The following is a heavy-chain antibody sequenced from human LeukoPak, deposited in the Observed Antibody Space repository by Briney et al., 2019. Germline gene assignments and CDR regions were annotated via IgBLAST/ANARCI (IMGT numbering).Heavy chain of an antibody. Sequence: SETLSLTCTVSGVSSSSSSYYWGWIRQPPGKGLEWIGSIYYSGSTYYNPSLKSRVTISVDTSKNQFSLKLSSVTAADTAVYYCAKYDYVWGSYRYTEGFDYWGQGTLVTVSS. V-gene: IGHV4-39*01. J-gene: IGHJ4*02. D-gene: IGHD3-16*02. CDR1: GVSSSSSSYY. CDR2: IYYSGST. CDR3: AKYDYVWGSYRYTEGFDY.